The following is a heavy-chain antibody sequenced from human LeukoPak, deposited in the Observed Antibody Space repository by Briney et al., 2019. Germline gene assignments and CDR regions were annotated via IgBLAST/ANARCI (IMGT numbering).Heavy chain of an antibody. D-gene: IGHD3-10*01. CDR3: AGGLHYYGSGDTDYYFDY. CDR1: GGTFSSYA. J-gene: IGHJ4*02. CDR2: IIPIFGTA. Sequence: SVKVSCKASGGTFSSYAISWVRQAPGQGLEWMGRIIPIFGTANYAQKFQGRVAITTDESTSTAYMELSSLRTEETAVYDCAGGLHYYGSGDTDYYFDYWGQGTLVTVSS. V-gene: IGHV1-69*05.